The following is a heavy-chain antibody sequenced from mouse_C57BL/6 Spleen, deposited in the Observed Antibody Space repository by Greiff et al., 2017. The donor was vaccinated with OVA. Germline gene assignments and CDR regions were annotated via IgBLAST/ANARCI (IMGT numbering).Heavy chain of an antibody. Sequence: EVKLQQSGAELVRPGASVKLSCTASGFNIKDDYMHWVKQRPEQGLEWIGWIDPENGDTEYASKFQGKATITADTSSNTAYLQLSSLTSEDTAVYYCTTGRLLFDYWGQGTTLTVSS. D-gene: IGHD2-3*01. CDR1: GFNIKDDY. J-gene: IGHJ2*01. CDR3: TTGRLLFDY. V-gene: IGHV14-4*01. CDR2: IDPENGDT.